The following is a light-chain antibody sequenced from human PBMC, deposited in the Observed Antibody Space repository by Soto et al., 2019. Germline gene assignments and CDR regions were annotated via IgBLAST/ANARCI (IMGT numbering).Light chain of an antibody. CDR2: AAS. CDR3: QQSYSGPLT. CDR1: QSISSY. J-gene: IGKJ5*01. V-gene: IGKV1-39*01. Sequence: DIQMTQSPSSLSASVGDRVTITCRASQSISSYLNWYQQKPGKAPKLLIYAASSLQSGVPSRFSGSGSGTDFTLTISSLQPEDFATYYCQQSYSGPLTFGQGTRLEIK.